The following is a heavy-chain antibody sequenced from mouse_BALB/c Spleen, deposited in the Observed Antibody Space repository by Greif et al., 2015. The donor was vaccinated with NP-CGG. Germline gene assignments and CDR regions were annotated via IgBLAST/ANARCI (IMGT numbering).Heavy chain of an antibody. CDR3: ARQAYYGNYYFDY. J-gene: IGHJ2*01. D-gene: IGHD2-10*01. CDR1: GFTFSSYA. V-gene: IGHV5-9-1*01. CDR2: ISSGGSYT. Sequence: EVMLVESGGGLVKPGGSLKLSCAASGFTFSSYAMSWVRQTPEKRLEWVATISSGGSYTYYPDSVKGRFTISRDNAKNTLYLQMSSLRSEDTAMYYCARQAYYGNYYFDYWGQGTTLTVSS.